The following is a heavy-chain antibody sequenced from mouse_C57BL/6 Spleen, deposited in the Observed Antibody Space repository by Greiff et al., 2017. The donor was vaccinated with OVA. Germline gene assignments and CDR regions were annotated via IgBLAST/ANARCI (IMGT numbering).Heavy chain of an antibody. J-gene: IGHJ1*03. Sequence: VQLMQPGAELVRPGSSVKLSCKASGYTFTSYWMHWVKQRPIQGLEWIGNIDPSDSETHYNQKFKDKATLTVDKSSSTAYMQLSSLTSEDSAVYYCARENFTGTEWYFDVWGTGTTVTVSS. V-gene: IGHV1-52*01. CDR1: GYTFTSYW. CDR2: IDPSDSET. CDR3: ARENFTGTEWYFDV. D-gene: IGHD4-1*01.